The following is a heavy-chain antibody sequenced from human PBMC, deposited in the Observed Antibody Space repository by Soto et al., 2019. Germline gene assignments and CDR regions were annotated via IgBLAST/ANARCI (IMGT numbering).Heavy chain of an antibody. CDR3: AKGWVYDSSGWSFDY. Sequence: PGGSLRLSCAASGFTFSSYGMHWVRQAPGKGLEWVAVVSDDGSNKYYADSVKGRFTISRDNSKNTLYLQMNSLRAEDTAVYYCAKGWVYDSSGWSFDYWGQGTLVTVSS. D-gene: IGHD3-22*01. CDR2: VSDDGSNK. J-gene: IGHJ4*02. CDR1: GFTFSSYG. V-gene: IGHV3-30*18.